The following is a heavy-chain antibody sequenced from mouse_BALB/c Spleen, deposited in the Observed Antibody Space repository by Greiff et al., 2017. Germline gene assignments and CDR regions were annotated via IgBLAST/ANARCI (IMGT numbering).Heavy chain of an antibody. CDR1: GFSLTSYD. V-gene: IGHV2-9-2*01. J-gene: IGHJ3*01. CDR3: VRDPPYDY. D-gene: IGHD2-3*01. CDR2: IWTGGGT. Sequence: VKLQESGPGLVAPSQSLSITCTVSGFSLTSYDISWIRQPPGKGLEWLGVIWTGGGTNYNSAFMSRLSISKDNSKSQVFLKMNSLQTDDTAIYYCVRDPPYDYWGQGTLVTVSA.